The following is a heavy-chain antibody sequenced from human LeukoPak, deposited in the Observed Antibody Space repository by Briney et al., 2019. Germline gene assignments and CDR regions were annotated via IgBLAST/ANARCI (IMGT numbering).Heavy chain of an antibody. D-gene: IGHD3-10*01. CDR2: INHSGST. V-gene: IGHV4-34*01. CDR1: GGSFSVYY. Sequence: SETLSLTCAVYGGSFSVYYWSWIRHPPGEGLEWIGEINHSGSTNYNPSLKSRVTISVDTSKNQFSLKLSSVTAADTAVYYCARGRYYYGSGSYYNRENDYWGQGTLVTVSS. J-gene: IGHJ4*02. CDR3: ARGRYYYGSGSYYNRENDY.